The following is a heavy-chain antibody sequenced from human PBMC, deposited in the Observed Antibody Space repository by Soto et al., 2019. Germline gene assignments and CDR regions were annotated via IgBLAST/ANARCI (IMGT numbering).Heavy chain of an antibody. CDR2: ISGSGGST. CDR3: AKGLWSQTYYFDY. Sequence: PGGSLRLSCAASGFTFSSYAMSWVRQAPGKGLEWVSAISGSGGSTYYADSVKGRFTISRDNSKNTLYPQMNSLRAEDTAVYYCAKGLWSQTYYFDYWGQGTLVTVSS. V-gene: IGHV3-23*01. J-gene: IGHJ4*02. D-gene: IGHD2-21*01. CDR1: GFTFSSYA.